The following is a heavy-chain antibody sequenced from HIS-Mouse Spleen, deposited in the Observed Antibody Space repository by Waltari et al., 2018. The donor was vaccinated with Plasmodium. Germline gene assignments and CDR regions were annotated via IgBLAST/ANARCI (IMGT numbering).Heavy chain of an antibody. Sequence: QVQLQESGPGLVKPSETLSLTCTVSGGSISSYYWSWIRQPPGKGLEWLGYSYYSGSTNSNPALYRRVTISVDTSKNQCSLKLSSVTAADTAVDYCARLRYSYGYFDYWGQGTLVTVSS. V-gene: IGHV4-59*08. CDR3: ARLRYSYGYFDY. CDR2: SYYSGST. J-gene: IGHJ4*02. D-gene: IGHD5-18*01. CDR1: GGSISSYY.